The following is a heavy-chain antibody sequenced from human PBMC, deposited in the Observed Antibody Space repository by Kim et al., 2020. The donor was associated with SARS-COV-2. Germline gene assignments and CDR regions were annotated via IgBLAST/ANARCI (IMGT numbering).Heavy chain of an antibody. CDR3: ASPMGSGSYYNY. J-gene: IGHJ4*02. D-gene: IGHD3-10*01. V-gene: IGHV1-69*01. Sequence: NYAQKLQGRVTITADESTSTAYMELSSLRSEDTAVYYCASPMGSGSYYNYWGQGTLVTVSS.